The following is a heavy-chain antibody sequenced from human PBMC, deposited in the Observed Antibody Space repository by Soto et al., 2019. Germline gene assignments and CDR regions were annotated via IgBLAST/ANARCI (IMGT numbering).Heavy chain of an antibody. Sequence: ASVKVSCKASGYTFTSYDINWVRQATGQGLEWMGWMNPNSGNTGYAQKFQGRVTMTRNTSISTAYMELSSLRSEDTAVYYCARGRLPPYPRQQPQRWFDPWGQGTLVTVSS. D-gene: IGHD6-13*01. CDR2: MNPNSGNT. CDR1: GYTFTSYD. J-gene: IGHJ5*02. V-gene: IGHV1-8*01. CDR3: ARGRLPPYPRQQPQRWFDP.